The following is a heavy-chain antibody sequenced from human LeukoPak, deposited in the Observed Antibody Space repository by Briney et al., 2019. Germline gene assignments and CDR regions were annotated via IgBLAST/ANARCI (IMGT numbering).Heavy chain of an antibody. Sequence: SETLSLTCAVYGGSFSGYYRSWIRQPPGKGLEWIGEINHSGSTNYNPSLKSRVTISVDTSKNQFSLKLSSVTAADTAVYYCARNRRSIAAAGSWFDPWGQGTLVTVSS. CDR1: GGSFSGYY. CDR3: ARNRRSIAAAGSWFDP. V-gene: IGHV4-34*01. D-gene: IGHD6-13*01. J-gene: IGHJ5*02. CDR2: INHSGST.